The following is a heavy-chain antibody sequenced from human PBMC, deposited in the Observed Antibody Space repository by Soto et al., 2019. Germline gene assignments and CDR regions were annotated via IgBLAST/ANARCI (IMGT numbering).Heavy chain of an antibody. Sequence: GPPVKVSCKASGGTFSTYAIDWVRQAPGQGLEWMGGIIPLFGTAKYAQNFQGRITITADESTNTAYMELRSLRSQDTAVYYCARGVHYDSSGYYYFYWGQGTLVTVSS. CDR3: ARGVHYDSSGYYYFY. CDR2: IIPLFGTA. J-gene: IGHJ4*02. CDR1: GGTFSTYA. V-gene: IGHV1-69*13. D-gene: IGHD3-22*01.